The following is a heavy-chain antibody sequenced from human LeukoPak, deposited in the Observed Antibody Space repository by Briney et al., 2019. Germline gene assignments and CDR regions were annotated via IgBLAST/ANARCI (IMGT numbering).Heavy chain of an antibody. Sequence: SETLSLTCAVSGGSISSSSYYWGWIRQPPGKGLEWIGSIYYSGSTYYHPSLKSRVTISVDTSKNQFSLKLSSVTAADTAVYYCARVKASGHDSGFFDYWGQGTLVTVSS. J-gene: IGHJ4*02. CDR1: GGSISSSSYY. D-gene: IGHD5-12*01. CDR3: ARVKASGHDSGFFDY. V-gene: IGHV4-39*07. CDR2: IYYSGST.